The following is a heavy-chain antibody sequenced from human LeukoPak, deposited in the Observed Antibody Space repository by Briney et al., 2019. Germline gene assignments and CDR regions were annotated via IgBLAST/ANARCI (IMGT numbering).Heavy chain of an antibody. CDR1: GFTFSSYE. V-gene: IGHV3-48*03. CDR2: IIGSGDII. J-gene: IGHJ4*02. D-gene: IGHD6-6*01. CDR3: ARDGVFRSSAPDY. Sequence: PGGSLRLACAASGFTFSSYEMNWVRQAPGKGLEWISYIIGSGDIIYHADSVKGRFTISRDNAKNSLYLQMNSLRAEDTAVYYCARDGVFRSSAPDYWGQGTLVTVSS.